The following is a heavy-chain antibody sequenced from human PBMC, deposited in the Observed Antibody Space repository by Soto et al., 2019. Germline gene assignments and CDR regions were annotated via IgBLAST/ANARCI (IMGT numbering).Heavy chain of an antibody. D-gene: IGHD2-2*01. CDR3: AKDLSSTSTYHGMDV. Sequence: QVQLVESGGGVVQPGRSLRLSCAASGFSFRNYGMHWVRQAPGKGLEWVAVISSDGRNKYNADSVKGRFTIARDNYKNTLYLQMNVLRAEDTAVYFCAKDLSSTSTYHGMDVWGQGTTVTVSS. CDR2: ISSDGRNK. CDR1: GFSFRNYG. J-gene: IGHJ6*02. V-gene: IGHV3-30*18.